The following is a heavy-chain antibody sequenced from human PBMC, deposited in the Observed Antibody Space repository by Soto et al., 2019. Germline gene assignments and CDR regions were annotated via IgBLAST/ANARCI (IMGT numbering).Heavy chain of an antibody. V-gene: IGHV1-2*02. J-gene: IGHJ6*02. D-gene: IGHD6-13*01. CDR3: ARLGAAAGGVTHYYHGIDV. CDR2: INPNSGGT. CDR1: GYTFTGYY. Sequence: QVQLVQSGAEVKKPGASVKVSCKASGYTFTGYYMHWVRQAPGQGLEWMGWINPNSGGTNYAQKYQGRVTMTRDTSISTAYMELSRLRSDDTAVYYCARLGAAAGGVTHYYHGIDVWGQGTTVTVSS.